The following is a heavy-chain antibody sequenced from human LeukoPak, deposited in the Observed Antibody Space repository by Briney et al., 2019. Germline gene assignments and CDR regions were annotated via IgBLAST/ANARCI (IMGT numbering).Heavy chain of an antibody. Sequence: SETLSLTCTVSGGSISSYYWSWIRQPPGKGLEWIGYIYYSGSTNYNPSLKSRVTISVDTSKNQFSLKLSSVTAADTAVYYCASWKGGEIDWGQGTLVTVSS. V-gene: IGHV4-59*08. CDR1: GGSISSYY. D-gene: IGHD2-21*01. CDR3: ASWKGGEID. J-gene: IGHJ4*02. CDR2: IYYSGST.